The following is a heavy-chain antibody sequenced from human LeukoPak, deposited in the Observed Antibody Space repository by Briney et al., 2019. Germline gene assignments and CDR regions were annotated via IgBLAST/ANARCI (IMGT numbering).Heavy chain of an antibody. J-gene: IGHJ3*02. Sequence: GASVKVSCKASGYTFTSYYMHWVRQATGQGLEWMGWMNPNSGNTGYAQKFQGRVTITRNTSISTAYMELSSLRSEDTAVYYCARRYSYGYGIGAFDIWGQGTMVTVSS. CDR2: MNPNSGNT. CDR3: ARRYSYGYGIGAFDI. CDR1: GYTFTSYY. V-gene: IGHV1-8*03. D-gene: IGHD5-18*01.